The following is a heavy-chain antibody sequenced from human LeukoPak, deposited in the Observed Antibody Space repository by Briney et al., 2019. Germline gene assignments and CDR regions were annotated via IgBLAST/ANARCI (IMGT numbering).Heavy chain of an antibody. CDR1: GYSFTSYW. J-gene: IGHJ3*02. Sequence: GKSLKISCKGSGYSFTSYWIGWVRQMPGKGLEWMGIIYPGDSDTRYSPSFQGQVTISADKSISTAYLQWSSLKASDTAMYYCARHPYCSGGSCYSNDAFDIWGQGTMVTVSS. V-gene: IGHV5-51*01. D-gene: IGHD2-15*01. CDR3: ARHPYCSGGSCYSNDAFDI. CDR2: IYPGDSDT.